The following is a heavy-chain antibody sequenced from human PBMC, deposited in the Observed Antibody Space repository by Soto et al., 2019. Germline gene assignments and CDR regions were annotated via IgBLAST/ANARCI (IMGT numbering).Heavy chain of an antibody. CDR1: GFTFSNCA. V-gene: IGHV3-23*01. CDR3: AKTLPKSGSAPYYFTLDV. CDR2: ISDRGTNT. Sequence: PGGSLRLSCAAFGFTFSNCALSWVRQAPEKGLERVSAISDRGTNTYYADSVKGRFTISRDDSQNTVFLQMNSLRAEDTAIYYCAKTLPKSGSAPYYFTLDVWGQGTTVTVSS. J-gene: IGHJ6*02.